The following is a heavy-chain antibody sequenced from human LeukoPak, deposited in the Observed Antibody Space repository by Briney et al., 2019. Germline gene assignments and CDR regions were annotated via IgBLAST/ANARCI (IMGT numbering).Heavy chain of an antibody. CDR2: ISYDGSNK. V-gene: IGHV3-30*04. CDR3: AKDIAESGYYDSSGPS. J-gene: IGHJ5*02. CDR1: GFIFSGSP. Sequence: GGSLRLSCATSGFIFSGSPMHWVRQAPGKGLEWVAVISYDGSNKYYADSVKGRFTISRDNSKNTLYLQMNSLRAEDTAVYYCAKDIAESGYYDSSGPSWGQGTLVTVSS. D-gene: IGHD3-22*01.